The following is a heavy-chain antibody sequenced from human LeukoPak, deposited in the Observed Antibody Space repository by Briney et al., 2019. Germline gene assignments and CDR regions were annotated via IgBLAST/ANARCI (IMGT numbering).Heavy chain of an antibody. J-gene: IGHJ4*02. CDR1: GYPFTDYY. Sequence: ASVKVSCKASGYPFTDYYIHWVRQAPGQGLEWMGWINPNSGGTNYAQKFQGRVTMTKDTSITTAYMELSRLTSDDTAVYYCARRATAAGYNIDYWGLGTLVTVSS. V-gene: IGHV1-2*02. CDR3: ARRATAAGYNIDY. CDR2: INPNSGGT. D-gene: IGHD5-24*01.